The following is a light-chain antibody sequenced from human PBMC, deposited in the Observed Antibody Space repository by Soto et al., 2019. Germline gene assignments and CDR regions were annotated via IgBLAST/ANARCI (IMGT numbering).Light chain of an antibody. J-gene: IGKJ1*01. CDR3: QQYGSSPPWT. CDR2: GAS. Sequence: EIVLTQSPGTLSLSPGERATLSCRASQSVSSSYLAWYQQKPGQAPRLLIYGASSRATGIPDRFSGSGSGTDFTLTIRRLEPEDFAVYYCQQYGSSPPWTFGQWTKVEIK. V-gene: IGKV3-20*01. CDR1: QSVSSSY.